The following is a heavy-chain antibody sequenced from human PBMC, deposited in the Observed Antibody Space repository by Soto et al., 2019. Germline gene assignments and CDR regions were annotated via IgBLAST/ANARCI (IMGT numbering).Heavy chain of an antibody. D-gene: IGHD6-13*01. Sequence: SETLSLTCAVSGGSISSGGYSWSWIRQPPGKGLEWIGYIYHSGSTYYNPSLKSRVTISVDRSKNQFSLKLSSVTAADTAVYYCARGGSSWSEYFQHWGQGTLVTVSS. CDR3: ARGGSSWSEYFQH. V-gene: IGHV4-30-2*01. J-gene: IGHJ1*01. CDR1: GGSISSGGYS. CDR2: IYHSGST.